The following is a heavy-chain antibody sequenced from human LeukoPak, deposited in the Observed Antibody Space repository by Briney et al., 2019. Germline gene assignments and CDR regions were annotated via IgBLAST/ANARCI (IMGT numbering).Heavy chain of an antibody. CDR2: IIPIFGIA. CDR3: ARTSSGWYEGNHLGY. Sequence: ASVKVSCKASGGTFSSYAISWVRQAPGQGLEWMGRIIPIFGIANYAQKFQGRVTIIADKSTSTAYMELSSLRSEDTAVYYCARTSSGWYEGNHLGYWGQGTLVTVSS. CDR1: GGTFSSYA. D-gene: IGHD6-19*01. J-gene: IGHJ4*02. V-gene: IGHV1-69*04.